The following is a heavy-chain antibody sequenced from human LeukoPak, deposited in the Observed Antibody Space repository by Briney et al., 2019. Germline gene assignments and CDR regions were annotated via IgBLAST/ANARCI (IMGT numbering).Heavy chain of an antibody. D-gene: IGHD2-15*01. Sequence: SQTLSLTCSISGDSVSSNSAAWNWITQSPSRGLEWLGRTYYRSKWYNDYAVSVKSRITINPDTSKNQFSLQLNSVTPEDTAVYYCARSLDCSGGSCYADAFDIWGQGTMVTVSS. CDR2: TYYRSKWYN. V-gene: IGHV6-1*01. J-gene: IGHJ3*02. CDR1: GDSVSSNSAA. CDR3: ARSLDCSGGSCYADAFDI.